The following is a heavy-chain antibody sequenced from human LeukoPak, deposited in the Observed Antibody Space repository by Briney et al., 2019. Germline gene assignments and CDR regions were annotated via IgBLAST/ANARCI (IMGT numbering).Heavy chain of an antibody. J-gene: IGHJ3*02. CDR3: ARHALSPGAFDI. CDR1: GGSISSYY. CDR2: IYYSGST. V-gene: IGHV4-59*01. Sequence: PSETLSLTCTVSGGSISSYYWSWIRQPPGKGLEWIGYIYYSGSTNYNPSLKSRVTISVDTSKNQFSLKLSSVTAADTAVYYCARHALSPGAFDIWGQGTMVTVSS. D-gene: IGHD3-16*01.